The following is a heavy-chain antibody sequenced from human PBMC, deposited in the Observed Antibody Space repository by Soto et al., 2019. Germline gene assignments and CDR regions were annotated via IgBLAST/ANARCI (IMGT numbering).Heavy chain of an antibody. V-gene: IGHV1-18*01. D-gene: IGHD3-22*01. J-gene: IGHJ3*02. CDR1: GYTFTNSG. CDR2: ISTDNGNT. Sequence: GASVKVSCKASGYTFTNSGISWVRQAPGQGLEWMGWISTDNGNTNYAQHLQGRVSMTTDTSTSTAYMDLRSLRSEETAVYYCARAYYYDSSGYYADAFDIWG. CDR3: ARAYYYDSSGYYADAFDI.